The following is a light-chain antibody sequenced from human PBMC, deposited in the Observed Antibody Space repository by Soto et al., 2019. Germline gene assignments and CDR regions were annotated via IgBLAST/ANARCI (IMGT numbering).Light chain of an antibody. Sequence: QSVLTQPPSASGTPGQRVTISCSGSSSNIVSTSVNWYQQLPGTAPKLLIYNDNQWPSGVPDRSSGSRSGTSASLAISGLQSEDEADYYCAAWDVSLNGFYVFGSGTKVTVL. V-gene: IGLV1-44*01. J-gene: IGLJ1*01. CDR1: SSNIVSTS. CDR3: AAWDVSLNGFYV. CDR2: NDN.